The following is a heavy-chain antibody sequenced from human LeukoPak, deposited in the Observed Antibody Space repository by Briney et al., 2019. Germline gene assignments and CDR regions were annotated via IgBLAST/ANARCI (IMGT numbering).Heavy chain of an antibody. V-gene: IGHV3-23*01. Sequence: GGSLRLSCAASGFTFSSYAMSWVRQAPGKGLEWVPAISGSGGSTYYADSVKGRFTISRDNSKNTLYLQMNSLRAEDTAVYYCARRNRAVAGTGFDYWGQGTLVTVSS. D-gene: IGHD6-19*01. CDR3: ARRNRAVAGTGFDY. J-gene: IGHJ4*02. CDR1: GFTFSSYA. CDR2: ISGSGGST.